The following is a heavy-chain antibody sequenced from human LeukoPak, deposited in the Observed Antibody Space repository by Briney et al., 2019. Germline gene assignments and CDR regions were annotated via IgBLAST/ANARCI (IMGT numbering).Heavy chain of an antibody. CDR2: VIPNIGTV. Sequence: SVKVSCKASGGTFRTYAISWVRQAPGQGLEWMGGVIPNIGTVNYAQKFQGRVTITADESTSTAYMELSSLRSEDTAVYYCARGGDFDYWGQGTLVTVSS. D-gene: IGHD2-15*01. CDR3: ARGGDFDY. J-gene: IGHJ4*02. CDR1: GGTFRTYA. V-gene: IGHV1-69*13.